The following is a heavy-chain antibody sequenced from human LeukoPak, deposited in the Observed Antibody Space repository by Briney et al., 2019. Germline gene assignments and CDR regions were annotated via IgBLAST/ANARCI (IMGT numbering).Heavy chain of an antibody. CDR3: ARDPWIQLGDDAFDI. D-gene: IGHD5-18*01. CDR1: GFTFSSIW. Sequence: GGSLRLSCAASGFTFSSIWMSWVRQAPGKGLEWVANINQDGREKYYVDSVKGRFTISRDNAKNSLYLQMNSLRAEDTAVYYCARDPWIQLGDDAFDIWGQGTMVTVSS. V-gene: IGHV3-7*01. J-gene: IGHJ3*02. CDR2: INQDGREK.